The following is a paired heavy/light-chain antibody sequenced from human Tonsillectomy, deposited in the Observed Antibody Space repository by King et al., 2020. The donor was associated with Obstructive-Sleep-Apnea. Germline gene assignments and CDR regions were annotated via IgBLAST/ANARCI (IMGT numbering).Light chain of an antibody. CDR1: LSVSNN. Sequence: EIVMTQSPGTLSVSPGERVTLSCRASLSVSNNLAWYQQKPGQAPRLLIYGASTRATGIPGRFSGSGSGTLFTLTISSLQSEDLAVYYCQQYDNWPPMYNFGQGTKLEIK. J-gene: IGKJ2*01. V-gene: IGKV3-15*01. CDR3: QQYDNWPPMYN. CDR2: GAS.
Heavy chain of an antibody. D-gene: IGHD6-6*01. Sequence: QLQLQESGSGLVKPSQTLSLSCAVSGDSIYSNDYSWSWIRQPPGKGLEWIGYIYHSGSTYYNPSLKRRVTISGDRSKNQFSLKLTSVTAADTAVYFCAAARVHIGDAFDVWGQGTLVTVSS. J-gene: IGHJ3*01. CDR2: IYHSGST. V-gene: IGHV4-30-2*01. CDR3: AAARVHIGDAFDV. CDR1: GDSIYSNDYS.